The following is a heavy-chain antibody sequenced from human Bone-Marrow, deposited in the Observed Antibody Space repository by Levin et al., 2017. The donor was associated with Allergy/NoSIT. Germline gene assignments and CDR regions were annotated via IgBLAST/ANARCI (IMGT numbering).Heavy chain of an antibody. CDR3: ATDRGGAPFDY. Sequence: GGSLRLSCAASGFTFSSYGMHWVRQAPGRGLEWVAVIWADENRKYYADSVMGRFTISRDNSKNTLFLEMNSLTAEDTAVYYCATDRGGAPFDYWGQGTLVTVSS. V-gene: IGHV3-33*01. J-gene: IGHJ4*02. CDR1: GFTFSSYG. D-gene: IGHD1-26*01. CDR2: IWADENRK.